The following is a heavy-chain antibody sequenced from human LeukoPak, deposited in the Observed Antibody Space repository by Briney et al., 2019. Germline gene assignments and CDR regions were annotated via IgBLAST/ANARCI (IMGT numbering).Heavy chain of an antibody. Sequence: SETLSLTCAVYGGSFSGYYWSWIRQPPGKGLEWIGEINHSGSTNYNPSLKSRVTISVDTSKNQFSLKLSSVTAADTAVYYCARRRPKRYYYDSSDAFDIWGQGTMVTVSP. D-gene: IGHD3-22*01. CDR1: GGSFSGYY. J-gene: IGHJ3*02. V-gene: IGHV4-34*01. CDR2: INHSGST. CDR3: ARRRPKRYYYDSSDAFDI.